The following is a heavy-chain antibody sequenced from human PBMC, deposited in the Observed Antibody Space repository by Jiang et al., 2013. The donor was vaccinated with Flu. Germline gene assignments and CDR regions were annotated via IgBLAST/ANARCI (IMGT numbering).Heavy chain of an antibody. V-gene: IGHV2-5*01. J-gene: IGHJ4*02. CDR1: GFSLTTSGVG. CDR2: ISWNDDT. D-gene: IGHD6-13*01. Sequence: KPTQTLTLTCTFSGFSLTTSGVGVAWIRQPPGKALEWLALISWNDDTRYSPSLKTRLTVTKDTSKNQVVLTMTNMDPLDTATYYCARAYTSSRQIDYWGQGTLVTVSS. CDR3: ARAYTSSRQIDY.